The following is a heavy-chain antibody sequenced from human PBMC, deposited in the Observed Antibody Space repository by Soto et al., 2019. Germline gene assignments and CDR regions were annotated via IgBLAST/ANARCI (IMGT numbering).Heavy chain of an antibody. Sequence: GGSLRLSCAASGFTFSSYGMHWVRQAPGKGLEWVAVISYDGSNKYYADSVKGRFTISRDNSKNTLYLQMNSLRAEDTAVYYCAKEEGYFDWLPTYYYYGMDVWGQGTTVTVSS. J-gene: IGHJ6*02. CDR2: ISYDGSNK. CDR1: GFTFSSYG. CDR3: AKEEGYFDWLPTYYYYGMDV. V-gene: IGHV3-30*18. D-gene: IGHD3-9*01.